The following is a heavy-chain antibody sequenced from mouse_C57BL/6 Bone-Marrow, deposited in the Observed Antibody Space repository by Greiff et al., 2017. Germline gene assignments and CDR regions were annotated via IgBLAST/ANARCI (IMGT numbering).Heavy chain of an antibody. V-gene: IGHV5-4*03. CDR2: ISDGGSYT. Sequence: EVKVVESGGGLVKPGGSLKLSCAASGFTFSSYAMSWVRQTPEKRLEWVATISDGGSYTYYPDNVKGRFTISRDNAKNNLYLQMSHLKSEDTAMYYGARVAYGFYAMDYWGQGTSVTVSS. D-gene: IGHD2-2*01. CDR1: GFTFSSYA. J-gene: IGHJ4*01. CDR3: ARVAYGFYAMDY.